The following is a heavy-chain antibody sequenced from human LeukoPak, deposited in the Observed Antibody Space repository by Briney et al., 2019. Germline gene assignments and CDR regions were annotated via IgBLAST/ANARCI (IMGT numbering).Heavy chain of an antibody. CDR2: ISSSSSYI. CDR1: GFTFSSYW. CDR3: ARDRWEVDIVATIHAFDI. Sequence: GGSLRLSCAASGFTFSSYWMNWVRQAPGKGLEWVSSISSSSSYIYYADSVKGRFTISRDNAKNSLYLQMNSLRAEDTAVYYCARDRWEVDIVATIHAFDIWGQGTMVTVSS. V-gene: IGHV3-21*01. D-gene: IGHD5-12*01. J-gene: IGHJ3*02.